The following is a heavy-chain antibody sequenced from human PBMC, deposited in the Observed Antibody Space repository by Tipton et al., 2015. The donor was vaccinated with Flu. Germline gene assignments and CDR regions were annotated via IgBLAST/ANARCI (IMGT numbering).Heavy chain of an antibody. Sequence: GLVKPSQTLSLTCTVSGGSISSGGAYWSWIRQPPGKGLEWIGNIHRSRNGYYNSSLKSRVTMSVDSSKNQFSLRLTSLTAADTAVYFCARRDYSNYVSEPKNWFDSWGQGALVTVSS. D-gene: IGHD4-11*01. V-gene: IGHV4-39*07. CDR3: ARRDYSNYVSEPKNWFDS. J-gene: IGHJ5*01. CDR1: GGSISSGGAY. CDR2: IHRSRNG.